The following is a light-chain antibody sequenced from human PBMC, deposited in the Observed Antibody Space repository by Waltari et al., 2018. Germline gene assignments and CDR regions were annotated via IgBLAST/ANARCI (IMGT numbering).Light chain of an antibody. Sequence: QSDLTQPASVSGSPGQSITISCTGTSSDVGGYNYVLWYQQHPGKVPKLMIFDVSNRPSGVSNRFSGSKSGNTASLTISGLQAEDEADYYCASYTSHSHVVFGGGTKLTVL. CDR3: ASYTSHSHVV. CDR2: DVS. CDR1: SSDVGGYNY. J-gene: IGLJ2*01. V-gene: IGLV2-14*01.